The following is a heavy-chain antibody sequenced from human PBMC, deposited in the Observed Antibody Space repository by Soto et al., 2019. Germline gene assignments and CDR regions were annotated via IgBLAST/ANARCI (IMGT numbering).Heavy chain of an antibody. CDR3: ARAVVLWFGEPDGYNCFDP. CDR2: ISAYNGNT. V-gene: IGHV1-18*01. Sequence: QVQLVQSGAEVKKPGASVKVSCKASGYTFTSYGISWVRQAPGQGLEWMGWISAYNGNTNYAQTLQGRVTMTTDTSTSTAYMGVRSLRSDDTAVYYCARAVVLWFGEPDGYNCFDPWGQGTLVTVS. J-gene: IGHJ5*02. CDR1: GYTFTSYG. D-gene: IGHD3-10*01.